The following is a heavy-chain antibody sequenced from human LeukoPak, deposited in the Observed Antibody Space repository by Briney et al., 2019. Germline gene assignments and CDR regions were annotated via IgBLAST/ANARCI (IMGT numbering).Heavy chain of an antibody. CDR2: INPNSGGT. V-gene: IGHV1-2*02. CDR1: GYTFTGYY. J-gene: IGHJ5*02. CDR3: ARGNGGSYISIRGTGWFDP. Sequence: GASVKVSCKASGYTFTGYYMHWVRQAPGQGLEWMGWINPNSGGTNYAQKFQGRVTMTRDTSISTAYMELSRLRSDDTAVYYCARGNGGSYISIRGTGWFDPWGQGTLVTVSS. D-gene: IGHD1-26*01.